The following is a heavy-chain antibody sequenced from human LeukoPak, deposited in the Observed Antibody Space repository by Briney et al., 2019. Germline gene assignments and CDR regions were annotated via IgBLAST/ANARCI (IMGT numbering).Heavy chain of an antibody. D-gene: IGHD6-13*01. CDR1: GDTFTSYD. CDR3: ARKYSSSCYAWFDP. V-gene: IGHV1-8*01. J-gene: IGHJ5*02. CDR2: MNPNSGNT. Sequence: ASVKVSCKASGDTFTSYDINWVRQATGQGLEWMGWMNPNSGNTRYAQKFQGRVTMTRNESTSTAYMELSSLRSEDTAVYYCARKYSSSCYAWFDPWGQGTMVTVSS.